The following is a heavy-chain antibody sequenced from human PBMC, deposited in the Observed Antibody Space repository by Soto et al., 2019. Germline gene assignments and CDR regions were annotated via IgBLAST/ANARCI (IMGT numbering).Heavy chain of an antibody. J-gene: IGHJ6*02. CDR3: ARQVSYYYYYGMDV. Sequence: QVQLVQSGAEVKKPGASVKVSCKASGYTFTSYDINWVRQATGQGLEWMGWMNPNSGNTGYAQKFQGRVTMTRNTPISTAYMERSSLRSEDTAVYYCARQVSYYYYYGMDVWGQGTTVTVSS. V-gene: IGHV1-8*01. CDR1: GYTFTSYD. CDR2: MNPNSGNT.